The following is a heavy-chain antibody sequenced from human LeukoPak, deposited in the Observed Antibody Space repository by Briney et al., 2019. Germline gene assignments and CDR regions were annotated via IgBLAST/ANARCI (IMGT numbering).Heavy chain of an antibody. V-gene: IGHV3-11*04. Sequence: PGGSLRVSCAASGFTFSDYYMSWIRQAPGKGLEWVSYISSSGSTIYYADSVKGRFTISRDNAKNSLYLQMNSLRAEDTAVYYCSSAVAVKFQYFFRSWGQGTLVTVSS. J-gene: IGHJ4*02. D-gene: IGHD3-22*01. CDR2: ISSSGSTI. CDR3: SSAVAVKFQYFFRS. CDR1: GFTFSDYY.